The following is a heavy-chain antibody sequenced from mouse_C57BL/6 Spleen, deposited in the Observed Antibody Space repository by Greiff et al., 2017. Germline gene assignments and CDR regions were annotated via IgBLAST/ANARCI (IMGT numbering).Heavy chain of an antibody. Sequence: VQLQQSGPELVKPGASVKISCKASGYSFTSYYIHWVKQRPGQGLEWIGWIYPGSGNTKYNEKFKGKATLTADTSSSTAYMQLSSLTSEDSAVYYCARSDSYAMDYWGQGTSVTVSS. CDR3: ARSDSYAMDY. J-gene: IGHJ4*01. CDR1: GYSFTSYY. V-gene: IGHV1-66*01. CDR2: IYPGSGNT.